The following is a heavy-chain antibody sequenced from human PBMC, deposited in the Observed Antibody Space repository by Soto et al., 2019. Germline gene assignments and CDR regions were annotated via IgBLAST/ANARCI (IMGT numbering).Heavy chain of an antibody. D-gene: IGHD3-9*01. CDR3: ARDYFRGHYYYYGMDV. CDR2: IIPIFGTA. V-gene: IGHV1-69*06. J-gene: IGHJ6*02. Sequence: GASVKVSCKASGGTFSSYAISWVRQAPGQGLEWMGGIIPIFGTANYAQKFQGRVTITADKSTSTAYMELSSLRSEDTAVYYCARDYFRGHYYYYGMDVWGQGTTVTVSS. CDR1: GGTFSSYA.